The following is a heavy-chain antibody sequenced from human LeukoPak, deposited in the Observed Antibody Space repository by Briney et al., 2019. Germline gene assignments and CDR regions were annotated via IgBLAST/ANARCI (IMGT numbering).Heavy chain of an antibody. Sequence: SQTLSLTCTVSGGSISSGSYYWSWIRQPAGKGLEWIGRIYTSGSTNYNPSLKSRVTISVDTSKNQLSLKLSSVTAADTAVYYCASHPKYYYDSSGYGDYWGQGTLVTVSS. V-gene: IGHV4-61*02. D-gene: IGHD3-22*01. J-gene: IGHJ4*02. CDR3: ASHPKYYYDSSGYGDY. CDR2: IYTSGST. CDR1: GGSISSGSYY.